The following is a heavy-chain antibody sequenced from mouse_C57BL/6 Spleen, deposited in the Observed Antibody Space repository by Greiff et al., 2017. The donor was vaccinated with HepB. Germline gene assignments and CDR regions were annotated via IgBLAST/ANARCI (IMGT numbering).Heavy chain of an antibody. D-gene: IGHD1-1*01. J-gene: IGHJ1*03. Sequence: QVQLKQPGAELVMPGASVKLSCKASGYTFTSYWMHWVKQRPGQGLEWIGEIDPSDSYTNYNQKFKGKSTLTVDKSSSTAYMQLSSLTSEDSAVYYCARYYGSSYPYWYFDVWGTGTTVTVSS. V-gene: IGHV1-69*01. CDR2: IDPSDSYT. CDR3: ARYYGSSYPYWYFDV. CDR1: GYTFTSYW.